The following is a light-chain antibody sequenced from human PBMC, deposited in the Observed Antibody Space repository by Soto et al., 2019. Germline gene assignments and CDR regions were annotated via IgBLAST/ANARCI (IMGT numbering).Light chain of an antibody. CDR2: FNN. V-gene: IGLV1-44*01. J-gene: IGLJ2*01. CDR1: SYNIGSNT. CDR3: AAWDDSLNGVV. Sequence: QSVLTQPPSAYGTPGQRVTISCSGSSYNIGSNTVNWFQQLPGTAPKLLICFNNHRPSGVPDRFSGSKSGTSAALAISGLQSEDEADYYCAAWDDSLNGVVFGGGTKLTV.